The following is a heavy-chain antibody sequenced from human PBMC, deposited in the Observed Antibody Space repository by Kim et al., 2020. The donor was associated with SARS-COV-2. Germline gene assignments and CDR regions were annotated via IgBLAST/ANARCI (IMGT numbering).Heavy chain of an antibody. D-gene: IGHD6-13*01. Sequence: ASVKVSCKASGYTFTSYDINWVRQATGQGLEWMGWMNPNSGNTGYAQKFQGRVTMTRNTSISTAYMELSSLRSEDTAVYYCARGILWAAADTYYFDYWGQGTLVTVSS. J-gene: IGHJ4*02. CDR2: MNPNSGNT. CDR1: GYTFTSYD. V-gene: IGHV1-8*01. CDR3: ARGILWAAADTYYFDY.